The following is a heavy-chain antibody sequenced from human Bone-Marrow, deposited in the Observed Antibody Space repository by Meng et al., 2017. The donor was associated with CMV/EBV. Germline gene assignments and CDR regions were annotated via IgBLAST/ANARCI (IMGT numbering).Heavy chain of an antibody. CDR3: AKDGGYSYGSTAPIDY. V-gene: IGHV3-23*01. J-gene: IGHJ4*02. CDR1: GFNCRSYD. D-gene: IGHD5-18*01. Sequence: SGFNCRSYDMNWVGQAPGQGLEWISGISGSGGGTYYAESVKGRFTISRDNSKNTLYLQMNSLRAEDTAVYYCAKDGGYSYGSTAPIDYWGQGTLVTVSS. CDR2: ISGSGGGT.